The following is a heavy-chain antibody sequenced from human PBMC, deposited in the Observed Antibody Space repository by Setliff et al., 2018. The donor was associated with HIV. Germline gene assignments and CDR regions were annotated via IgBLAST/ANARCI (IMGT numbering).Heavy chain of an antibody. V-gene: IGHV4-59*11. CDR2: IHHSGST. Sequence: PSETLSLTCTVSGGSITGHYWSWIRQPPGKGLEWIGYIHHSGSTNYNPSLKGRVSISVDTSKNQFSLKPSSVTAADTAVYYCARVWSNSPLLDYWGPGTLVTVSS. J-gene: IGHJ4*02. D-gene: IGHD4-4*01. CDR1: GGSITGHY. CDR3: ARVWSNSPLLDY.